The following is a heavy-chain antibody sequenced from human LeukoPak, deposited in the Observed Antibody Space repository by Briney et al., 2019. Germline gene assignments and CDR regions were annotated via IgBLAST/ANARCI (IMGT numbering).Heavy chain of an antibody. J-gene: IGHJ5*02. CDR2: IYYTGST. CDR3: ARTYYYGSGSTLGWFDP. D-gene: IGHD3-10*01. CDR1: GGSISNYY. Sequence: SETLSLTCTVSGGSISNYYWSWIRQPPGKGLEYIGYIYYTGSTNYNPSLASRVTISVDTSKNQFSVQLNSVTAADTAVYYCARTYYYGSGSTLGWFDPWGQGTLVTVSS. V-gene: IGHV4-59*01.